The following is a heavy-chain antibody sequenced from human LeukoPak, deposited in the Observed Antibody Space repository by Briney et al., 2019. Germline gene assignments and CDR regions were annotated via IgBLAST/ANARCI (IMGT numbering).Heavy chain of an antibody. J-gene: IGHJ1*01. V-gene: IGHV3-30*18. D-gene: IGHD6-13*01. Sequence: GGSLRLSCAASGFTFSSHGMQWVRQAPGKGLEWVAVISYDGSTKYYADSVKGRFTISRDNSKSTLYLQMNSLRAEDTAVYCCAKESGSRSYGAYFPHWGQGTLVTVSS. CDR1: GFTFSSHG. CDR3: AKESGSRSYGAYFPH. CDR2: ISYDGSTK.